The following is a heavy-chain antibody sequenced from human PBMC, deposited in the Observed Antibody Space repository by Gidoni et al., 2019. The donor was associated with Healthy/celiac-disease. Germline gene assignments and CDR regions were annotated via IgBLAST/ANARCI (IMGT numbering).Heavy chain of an antibody. CDR2: ISGSGGST. CDR3: AKGKTQSYGSNCGMDV. D-gene: IGHD5-18*01. V-gene: IGHV3-23*04. Sequence: EVQPVEAGGGLVQPGGSLRLSCAASGFTFSSHAMSWVRQAPGKGLEWVSAISGSGGSTYYAASVKGRFTISRDNSKNTLYLQMNSLRAEDTAVYYCAKGKTQSYGSNCGMDVWGQGTTVTVSS. CDR1: GFTFSSHA. J-gene: IGHJ6*02.